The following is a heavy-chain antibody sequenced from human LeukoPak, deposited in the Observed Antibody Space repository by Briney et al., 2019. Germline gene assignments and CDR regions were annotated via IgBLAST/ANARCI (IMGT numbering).Heavy chain of an antibody. CDR2: ISTSSSYI. D-gene: IGHD3-3*01. V-gene: IGHV3-21*01. J-gene: IGHJ6*03. Sequence: GGSLRLSCAASGFTFSSYSMNWVRQAPGKGLEWVSSISTSSSYIHYADSVKGRFTISRDNAKNSLYLQMNSLRAEDTAVYYCARYVSYDFWSGYQIYYYYYYMDVWGKGTTVTVSS. CDR1: GFTFSSYS. CDR3: ARYVSYDFWSGYQIYYYYYYMDV.